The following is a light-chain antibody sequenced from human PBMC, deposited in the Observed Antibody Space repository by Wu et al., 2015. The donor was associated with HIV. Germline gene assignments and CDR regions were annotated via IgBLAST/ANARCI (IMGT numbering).Light chain of an antibody. CDR1: QSVDSTY. CDR2: GAS. J-gene: IGKJ5*01. CDR3: QHRFNWPLI. V-gene: IGKV3D-20*02. Sequence: EIVLTQSPGTLSLSPGERATLSCRASQSVDSTYLAWYQQKPGQAPGLLIYGASSRATGIPDRFSGSGSGTDFTLTISSLEPEDFAVYYCQHRFNWPLIFGQGTRLEIK.